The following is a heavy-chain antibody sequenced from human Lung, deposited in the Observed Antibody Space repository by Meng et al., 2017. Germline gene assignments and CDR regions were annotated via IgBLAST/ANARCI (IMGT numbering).Heavy chain of an antibody. D-gene: IGHD1-14*01. CDR3: ARGRRNEPLFDY. Sequence: QVQLVQSGAEGKKPGASVKGACKTSGGSFSTHTFSWVRQAPGQGLEWMGGLIAVFDKTKAAPRFQDRVTFTADESTSTAYMELSSLTFDDTAVYFCARGRRNEPLFDYWGQGTLVTVSS. V-gene: IGHV1-69*13. CDR2: LIAVFDKT. J-gene: IGHJ4*02. CDR1: GGSFSTHT.